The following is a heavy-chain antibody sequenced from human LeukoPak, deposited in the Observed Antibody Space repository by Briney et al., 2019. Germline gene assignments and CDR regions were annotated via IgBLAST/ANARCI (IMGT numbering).Heavy chain of an antibody. CDR2: ILSDGRM. CDR3: ARQSVFNWYFDL. CDR1: GFTVSGNC. Sequence: GGSLRLSCAASGFTVSGNCMNWVRQAPGQGLEWVSVILSDGRMFYADSVKGRLTISRDNSKNTLYLQMNSLRAEDTAVYYCARQSVFNWYFDLWGRGTLVTVSS. V-gene: IGHV3-53*01. J-gene: IGHJ2*01.